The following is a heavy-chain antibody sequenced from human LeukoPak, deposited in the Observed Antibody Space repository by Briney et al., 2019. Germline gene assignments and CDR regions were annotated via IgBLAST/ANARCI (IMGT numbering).Heavy chain of an antibody. V-gene: IGHV3-23*01. D-gene: IGHD6-19*01. CDR3: AKDLFRDQQWLMLVDY. Sequence: GGSLRLSCAASGFTFSSYAMSWVRQAPGKGLEWVSAISGSGGSTYYADSVKGRFTISRDNSKNTLYLQMNSLRAEDTAVYYCAKDLFRDQQWLMLVDYWGQGTLVTVSS. CDR1: GFTFSSYA. J-gene: IGHJ4*02. CDR2: ISGSGGST.